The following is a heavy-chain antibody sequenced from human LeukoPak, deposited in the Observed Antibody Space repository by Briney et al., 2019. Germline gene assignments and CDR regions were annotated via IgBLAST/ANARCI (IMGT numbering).Heavy chain of an antibody. CDR3: ATDLVAGTAFDY. CDR1: GYTLTELS. D-gene: IGHD6-19*01. V-gene: IGHV1-24*01. Sequence: ASVKVSCKVSGYTLTELSMHWVRQAPGKGLEWMGGFDPEDGETIYAQKFQGRVTMTEDTSTDTAYMELSSLRSEDTAVYYCATDLVAGTAFDYWGQGTLVTVSS. J-gene: IGHJ4*02. CDR2: FDPEDGET.